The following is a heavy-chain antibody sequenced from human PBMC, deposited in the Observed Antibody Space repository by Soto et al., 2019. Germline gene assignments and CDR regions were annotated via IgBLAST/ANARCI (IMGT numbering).Heavy chain of an antibody. Sequence: QLQLQESGSGLVKPSQTLSLTCAVSGGSISSGGYSWSWIRQPPGKGLEWIGYIYHSGSTYYNPSLKSRVTISVDRSKNQFSLKLSSVTAADTAVYYCARFRLESSGYGFDYWGQGTLVTVSS. CDR3: ARFRLESSGYGFDY. J-gene: IGHJ4*02. CDR2: IYHSGST. V-gene: IGHV4-30-2*01. CDR1: GGSISSGGYS. D-gene: IGHD3-22*01.